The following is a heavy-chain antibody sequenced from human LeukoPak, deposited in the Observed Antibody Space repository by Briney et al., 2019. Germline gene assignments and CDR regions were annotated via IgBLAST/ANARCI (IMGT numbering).Heavy chain of an antibody. V-gene: IGHV3-30*02. J-gene: IGHJ4*02. CDR1: GFTLSSYG. CDR2: IRYGGRNK. D-gene: IGHD3-3*01. Sequence: GGSLRLSCAASGFTLSSYGMHWVRQAPGKGLAGVACIRYGGRNKYYADSVKGRFTISRDNSKNTLYLQMNSLRAEDTAVYYCAKESYDFWSGTPGYWGQGTLVTVSS. CDR3: AKESYDFWSGTPGY.